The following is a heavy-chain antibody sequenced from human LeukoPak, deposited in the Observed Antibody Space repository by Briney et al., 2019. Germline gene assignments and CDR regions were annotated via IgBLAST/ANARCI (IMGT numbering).Heavy chain of an antibody. CDR2: IYTSGST. CDR3: ARGGGGSWGIVVVPAAIGELDY. D-gene: IGHD2-2*02. CDR1: GGSISSYY. Sequence: SETLSLTCTVSGGSISSYYWSWIRQPAGKGLEWIGRIYTSGSTNYNPSLKSRVTMSVDTSKNQFSLKLSSVTAADTAVYYCARGGGGSWGIVVVPAAIGELDYWGQGALVTVSS. V-gene: IGHV4-4*07. J-gene: IGHJ4*02.